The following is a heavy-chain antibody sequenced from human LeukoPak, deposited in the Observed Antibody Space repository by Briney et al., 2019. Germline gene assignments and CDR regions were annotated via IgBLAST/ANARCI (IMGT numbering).Heavy chain of an antibody. CDR3: ATAPLQLWNSDHFDY. D-gene: IGHD5-18*01. CDR2: IIPIFGTA. Sequence: ASVKVSCKASGGTFSSYAISWVRQAPGQGLEWMGGIIPIFGTANYAQKFQGRVTITADKSTSTAYMELSSLRSEDTAVYYCATAPLQLWNSDHFDYWGQGTLVTVSS. J-gene: IGHJ4*02. CDR1: GGTFSSYA. V-gene: IGHV1-69*06.